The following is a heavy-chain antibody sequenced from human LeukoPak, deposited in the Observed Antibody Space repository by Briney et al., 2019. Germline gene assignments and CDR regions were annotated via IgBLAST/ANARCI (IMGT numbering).Heavy chain of an antibody. CDR1: GFTFSSYA. CDR3: ARGPAWELLRDFDY. Sequence: GGSLRLSCAASGFTFSSYAMHWIRQAPGKGLEWVAVISYDGSNKYYADSVKGRFTISRDNSKNTLYLQMNSLRAEDTAVYYSARGPAWELLRDFDYWGQGTLVTVSS. CDR2: ISYDGSNK. J-gene: IGHJ4*02. V-gene: IGHV3-30-3*01. D-gene: IGHD1-26*01.